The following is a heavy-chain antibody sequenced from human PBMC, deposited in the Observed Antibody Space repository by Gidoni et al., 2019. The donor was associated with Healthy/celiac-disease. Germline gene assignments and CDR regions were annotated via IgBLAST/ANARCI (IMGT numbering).Heavy chain of an antibody. Sequence: EVQLLESGGGLVQPGGSLRLSCAASGFTFSSYAMSWVHQAPGKGLEWVSAISGSGGSTYYADSVKGRFTISRDNSKNTLYLQMNSLRAEDTAVYYCANAPRDGYNLDAFDIWGQGTMVTVSS. V-gene: IGHV3-23*01. D-gene: IGHD5-12*01. CDR1: GFTFSSYA. J-gene: IGHJ3*02. CDR2: ISGSGGST. CDR3: ANAPRDGYNLDAFDI.